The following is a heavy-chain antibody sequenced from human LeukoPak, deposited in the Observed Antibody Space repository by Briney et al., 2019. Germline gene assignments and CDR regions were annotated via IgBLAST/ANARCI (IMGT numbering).Heavy chain of an antibody. Sequence: SVQVSCKASGGTFSNYAISWVRQAPGHGLEWMGRIIPIFGFVNYAQRFQGRVTITADKSTSTAYMELSSLRSEDTAFYYCARQDTAMTYYFDYWGQGTLVTVSS. CDR2: IIPIFGFV. CDR3: ARQDTAMTYYFDY. J-gene: IGHJ4*02. CDR1: GGTFSNYA. D-gene: IGHD5-18*01. V-gene: IGHV1-69*04.